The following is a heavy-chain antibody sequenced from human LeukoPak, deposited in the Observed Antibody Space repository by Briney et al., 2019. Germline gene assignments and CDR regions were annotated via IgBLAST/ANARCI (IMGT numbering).Heavy chain of an antibody. CDR1: GYTFTSYG. CDR2: ISAYNGNT. Sequence: ASVKVSCKASGYTFTSYGISWVRQAPGQGLEWMGWISAYNGNTNYAQKLQGRVTMTTDTSTSTAYMELRSLRSDDTAVYYCAREGEYYYDSSDYYLDYWGQGTLVTVSS. CDR3: AREGEYYYDSSDYYLDY. D-gene: IGHD3-22*01. J-gene: IGHJ4*02. V-gene: IGHV1-18*01.